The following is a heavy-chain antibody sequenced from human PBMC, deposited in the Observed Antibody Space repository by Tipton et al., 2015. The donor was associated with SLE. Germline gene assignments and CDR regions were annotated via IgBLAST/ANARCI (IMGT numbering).Heavy chain of an antibody. CDR2: IIPIFGTA. CDR1: GYTFTSYG. Sequence: QSGPEVKKPGASVKVSCKASGYTFTSYGTSWVRQAPGQGLEWMGRIIPIFGTANYAQKLQGRVTMTTDTSTSTAYMELRSLRSDDTAVYYCARKSFDYWGQGTLVTVSS. CDR3: ARKSFDY. J-gene: IGHJ4*02. V-gene: IGHV1-18*01.